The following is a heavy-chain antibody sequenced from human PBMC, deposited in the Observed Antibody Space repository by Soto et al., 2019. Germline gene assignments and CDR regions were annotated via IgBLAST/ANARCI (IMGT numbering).Heavy chain of an antibody. J-gene: IGHJ3*02. D-gene: IGHD3-22*01. Sequence: ASVKVSCKASGYTFTSYAMHWVRQAPGQRLEWMGWINAGNGNTKYSQKFQGRVTITRDTSASTAYMELRSLRSDDTAVYYCARDPNYYDSSWEAFEIWGQGTMVTVSS. CDR2: INAGNGNT. CDR1: GYTFTSYA. V-gene: IGHV1-3*01. CDR3: ARDPNYYDSSWEAFEI.